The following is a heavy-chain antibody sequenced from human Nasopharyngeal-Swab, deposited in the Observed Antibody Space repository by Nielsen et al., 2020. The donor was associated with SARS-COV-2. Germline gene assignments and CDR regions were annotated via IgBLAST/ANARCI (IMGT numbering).Heavy chain of an antibody. V-gene: IGHV4-31*02. J-gene: IGHJ3*02. CDR3: ARFGVFDAFDI. Sequence: WIRQPPGKGLEWIGYINYIGSTYYNPSLKSRVTISVDTSKNEFSLKLTSVTAADTAVFYCARFGVFDAFDIWGQGTMVTVSS. D-gene: IGHD5/OR15-5a*01. CDR2: INYIGST.